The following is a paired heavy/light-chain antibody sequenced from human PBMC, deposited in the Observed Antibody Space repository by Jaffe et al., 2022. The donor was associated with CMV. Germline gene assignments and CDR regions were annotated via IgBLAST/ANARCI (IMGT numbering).Heavy chain of an antibody. CDR3: AGHSGWEYYYYYYYMDV. CDR1: GGTFSSYA. V-gene: IGHV1-69*09. J-gene: IGHJ6*03. Sequence: QVQLVQSGAEVKKPGSSVKVSCKASGGTFSSYAISWVRQAPGQGLEWMGRIIPILGIANYAQKFQGRVTITADKSTSTAYMELSSLRSEDTAVYYCAGHSGWEYYYYYYYMDVWGKGTTVTVSS. CDR2: IIPILGIA. D-gene: IGHD6-19*01.
Light chain of an antibody. J-gene: IGKJ1*01. V-gene: IGKV4-1*01. CDR3: QQYYSTAWT. CDR2: WAS. Sequence: DIVMTQSPDSLAVSLGERATINCKSSQSVLYSSNNKNYLAWYQQKPGQPPKLLIYWASTRESGVPDRFSGSGSGTDFTLTISSLQAEDVAVYYCQQYYSTAWTFGQGTKVEIK. CDR1: QSVLYSSNNKNY.